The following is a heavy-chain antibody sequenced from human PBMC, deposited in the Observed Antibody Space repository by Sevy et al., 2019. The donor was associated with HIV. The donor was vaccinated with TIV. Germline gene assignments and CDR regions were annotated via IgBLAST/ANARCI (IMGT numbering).Heavy chain of an antibody. J-gene: IGHJ5*02. CDR1: GFTFSSYG. CDR2: IQYDGSNK. D-gene: IGHD6-6*01. Sequence: GGSLRLSCAASGFTFSSYGMHWVRQAPGKGLEWVAFIQYDGSNKYYADSVKGRFTVSRDSSKNTLYLQLNSLRGDDTDVYYCAKDGTGFVAAPYNWFDPWGQGTLVTVSS. V-gene: IGHV3-30*02. CDR3: AKDGTGFVAAPYNWFDP.